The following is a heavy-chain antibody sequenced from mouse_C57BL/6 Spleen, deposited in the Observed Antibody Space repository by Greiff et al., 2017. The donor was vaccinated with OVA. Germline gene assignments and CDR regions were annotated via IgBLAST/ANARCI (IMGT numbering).Heavy chain of an antibody. D-gene: IGHD2-2*01. V-gene: IGHV1-9*01. CDR2: ILPGSGST. CDR1: GYTFTGYW. J-gene: IGHJ1*03. CDR3: ARRRVWLEDWYFDV. Sequence: QVQLQQSGAELVRPGSSVKLSCKASGYTFTGYWIEWVKQRPGHGLEWIGEILPGSGSTNYNEKFKGKATFTADTSSNTAYMQLSSLTTEDSAIYYCARRRVWLEDWYFDVWGTGTTVTVSS.